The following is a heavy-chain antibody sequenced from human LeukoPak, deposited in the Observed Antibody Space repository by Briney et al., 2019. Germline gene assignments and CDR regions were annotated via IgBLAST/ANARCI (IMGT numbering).Heavy chain of an antibody. CDR2: ISSSSSYI. CDR3: ARRGFYDSSGYDY. J-gene: IGHJ4*02. V-gene: IGHV3-21*06. CDR1: GFTFSSYS. D-gene: IGHD3-22*01. Sequence: GGSLRLSCAAFGFTFSSYSMNWVRQAPGKGLEWVSSISSSSSYIYYADSVKGRFTVSRDNAKNSLYLQINSLRAEDTAIYYCARRGFYDSSGYDYWGQGTLVTVSS.